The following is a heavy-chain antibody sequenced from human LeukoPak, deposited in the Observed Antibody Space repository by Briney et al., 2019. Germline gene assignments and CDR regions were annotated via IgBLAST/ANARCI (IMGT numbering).Heavy chain of an antibody. J-gene: IGHJ4*02. Sequence: SGPTLVNPTQTLTLTCTFSGFSLSTRGVGVGLIRQPPVKSLEFLALIYWNDDKRYSPSLKSSPTITKDTSKKKVVIIMTKMDPVDKATYYCGHRDVYSSSPLDWGQGTLVTVSS. V-gene: IGHV2-5*01. CDR1: GFSLSTRGVG. D-gene: IGHD6-13*01. CDR2: IYWNDDK. CDR3: GHRDVYSSSPLD.